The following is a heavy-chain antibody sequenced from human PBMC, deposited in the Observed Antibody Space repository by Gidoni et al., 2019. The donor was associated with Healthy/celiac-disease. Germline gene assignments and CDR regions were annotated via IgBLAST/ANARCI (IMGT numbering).Heavy chain of an antibody. V-gene: IGHV5-10-1*01. CDR3: ARPIAVAGMGFDP. CDR2: IDPSESYT. Sequence: EVQLVQSGAEVTQPGESLRISCTGSGYSFTSYWISWVRQMPGKGLEWLGRIDPSESYTNYSPSIQGHVTISADKSISTAYLQWSSLKASDTAMYYCARPIAVAGMGFDPWGQGTLVTVSS. CDR1: GYSFTSYW. J-gene: IGHJ5*02. D-gene: IGHD6-19*01.